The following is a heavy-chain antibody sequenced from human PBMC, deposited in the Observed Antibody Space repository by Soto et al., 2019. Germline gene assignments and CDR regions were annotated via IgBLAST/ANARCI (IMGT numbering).Heavy chain of an antibody. Sequence: QLQLQESGPGLVKPSETLSLTCTVSGGSISSSSYYWGWIRQPPGKGLEWIGSIYYSGSTYYNPSLKSRVTISVDTSKNQFSLKLSSVTAADTAVYYCARGLGYCSSTSCSYYFDYWGQGTLVTVSS. J-gene: IGHJ4*02. V-gene: IGHV4-39*01. CDR2: IYYSGST. CDR1: GGSISSSSYY. D-gene: IGHD2-2*01. CDR3: ARGLGYCSSTSCSYYFDY.